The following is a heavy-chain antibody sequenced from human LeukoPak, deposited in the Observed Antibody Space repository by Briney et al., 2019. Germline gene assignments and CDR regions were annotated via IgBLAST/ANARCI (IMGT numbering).Heavy chain of an antibody. CDR1: GFTFSSYS. D-gene: IGHD4-17*01. Sequence: GGSLRLSCAASGFTFSSYSMNWVRQAPGKGLEWVSSISSSSSYIYYADSVKGRLTISRDNAKNSLYLQMNSLRAEDTAVYYCARVDYGDLNFDYWGQGTLVTVSS. CDR3: ARVDYGDLNFDY. CDR2: ISSSSSYI. J-gene: IGHJ4*02. V-gene: IGHV3-21*01.